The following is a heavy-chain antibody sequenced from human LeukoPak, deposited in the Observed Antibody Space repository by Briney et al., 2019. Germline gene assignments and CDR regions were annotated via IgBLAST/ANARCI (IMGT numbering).Heavy chain of an antibody. CDR2: IYTSGSI. CDR1: GGLISSGSSY. CDR3: ATDTYMDTFNY. J-gene: IGHJ4*02. D-gene: IGHD2/OR15-2a*01. Sequence: SETLSLTCTVSGGLISSGSSYWSWIRQPAGKGLEWIGRIYTSGSIDYNPSLKSRVSFSVDTSKNQFSLKLSSVTAADTAVYYCATDTYMDTFNYWGQGTLVTVSS. V-gene: IGHV4-61*02.